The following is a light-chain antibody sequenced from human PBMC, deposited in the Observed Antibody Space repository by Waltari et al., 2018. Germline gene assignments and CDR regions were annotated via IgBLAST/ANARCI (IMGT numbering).Light chain of an antibody. CDR2: EVS. CDR3: NSYAGSSSYV. Sequence: QSALTQPPSASGSPGQSVTISCTGPANDVCAYNYVSWYQQHPGKAPKLLIYEVSQRPSGVPDRFSGSKSGNTASLTVSGLQAEDEADYYCNSYAGSSSYVFGSGTKVTVL. J-gene: IGLJ1*01. V-gene: IGLV2-8*01. CDR1: ANDVCAYNY.